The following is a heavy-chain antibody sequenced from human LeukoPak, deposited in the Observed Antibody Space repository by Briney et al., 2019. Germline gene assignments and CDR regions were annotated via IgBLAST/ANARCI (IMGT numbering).Heavy chain of an antibody. V-gene: IGHV3-7*01. J-gene: IGHJ4*02. D-gene: IGHD2-15*01. Sequence: PGGSLRLSCVASGFTFSNYWMSWFRQAPGKGLEWVANIKQDGSGTFYVGSAKGRFSISRDNAKNSVHLQMNSLRVEDTAVYYCARDWSVAANRFDFWGQGTLVTVSS. CDR1: GFTFSNYW. CDR2: IKQDGSGT. CDR3: ARDWSVAANRFDF.